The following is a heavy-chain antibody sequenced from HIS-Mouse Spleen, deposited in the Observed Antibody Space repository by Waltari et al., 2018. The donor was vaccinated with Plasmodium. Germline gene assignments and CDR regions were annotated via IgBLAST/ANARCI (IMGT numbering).Heavy chain of an antibody. CDR1: GSSLSTSGMC. J-gene: IGHJ4*02. D-gene: IGHD6-6*01. CDR3: ARHKKRGQLVRGYFDY. V-gene: IGHV2-70*15. CDR2: MDWDDDK. Sequence: QVTLRESGPALVKPTQTLTLTCTFSGSSLSTSGMCVSWIRQPPGKALAWLARMDWDDDKYYSPSLKTRLTISKETSKTQVVLTMTNMDPVDTATYYCARHKKRGQLVRGYFDYWGQGTLVTVSS.